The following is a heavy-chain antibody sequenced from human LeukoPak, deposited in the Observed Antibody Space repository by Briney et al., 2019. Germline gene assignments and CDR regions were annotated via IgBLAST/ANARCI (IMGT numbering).Heavy chain of an antibody. Sequence: GGSLRLSCAASGFTFSSYAMHWVRQAPGKGLEWVAVISYDGSNKYYADSVKGRFTISRDNVENSLYLQMNSLRDEDTAVYYCARVAAGYSVNYFDYWGQGTLVTVSS. J-gene: IGHJ4*02. V-gene: IGHV3-30-3*01. CDR1: GFTFSSYA. CDR3: ARVAAGYSVNYFDY. CDR2: ISYDGSNK. D-gene: IGHD4-23*01.